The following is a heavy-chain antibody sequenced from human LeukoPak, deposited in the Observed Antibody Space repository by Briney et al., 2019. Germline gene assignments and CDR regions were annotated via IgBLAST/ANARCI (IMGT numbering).Heavy chain of an antibody. V-gene: IGHV1-2*02. CDR1: GYTFTGYY. D-gene: IGHD3-22*01. J-gene: IGHJ3*02. Sequence: ASVKVSCKASGYTFTGYYMHWVRQAPGQGLEWMGWINPKSGGTVYAQKFQGRVTMTRDTSSSTAYMELSRLRSDDTAVYYCARDGVYDSSGYLAFNIWGQGTMVTVSS. CDR2: INPKSGGT. CDR3: ARDGVYDSSGYLAFNI.